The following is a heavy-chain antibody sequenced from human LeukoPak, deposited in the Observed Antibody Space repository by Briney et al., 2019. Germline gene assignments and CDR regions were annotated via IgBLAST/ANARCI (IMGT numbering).Heavy chain of an antibody. D-gene: IGHD3-10*01. CDR1: GFTFSTYA. J-gene: IGHJ4*02. CDR3: AKAASYSRSEYGSGSFDS. Sequence: GGSLRLSCAASGFTFSTYAMSWVRQAPGKGLEWVSAITTSGGSTYYADSVKGRFTISRDNSKNTLYLQLNSLGADDTAVYFCAKAASYSRSEYGSGSFDSWGQGTLVTVSS. CDR2: ITTSGGST. V-gene: IGHV3-23*01.